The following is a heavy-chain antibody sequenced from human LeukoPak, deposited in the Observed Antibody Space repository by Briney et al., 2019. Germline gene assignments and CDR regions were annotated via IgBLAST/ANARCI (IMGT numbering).Heavy chain of an antibody. CDR1: GFTFSSYS. J-gene: IGHJ4*02. CDR2: ISSSSSYI. Sequence: PGGSLRLSCAASGFTFSSYSRNWVRQAPGKGLEWVSSISSSSSYIYYADSVKGRFTISRDNAKNSLYLQMNSLRAEDTAVYYCARSSSGLPVNWGQGTLVTVSS. D-gene: IGHD3-10*01. CDR3: ARSSSGLPVN. V-gene: IGHV3-21*01.